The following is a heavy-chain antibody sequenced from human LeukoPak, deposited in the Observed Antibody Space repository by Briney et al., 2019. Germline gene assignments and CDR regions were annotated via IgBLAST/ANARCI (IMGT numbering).Heavy chain of an antibody. Sequence: GGSLRLSCAASGFPFSVYWMTWVRQAPGKGLEWVADISHDGTEFYADSVKGRFTISRDNAETSLDLQMNGLRADDTAVYYCARDKTTAHVFDVWGQGAMVTVSS. D-gene: IGHD1-14*01. J-gene: IGHJ3*01. V-gene: IGHV3-7*01. CDR3: ARDKTTAHVFDV. CDR1: GFPFSVYW. CDR2: ISHDGTE.